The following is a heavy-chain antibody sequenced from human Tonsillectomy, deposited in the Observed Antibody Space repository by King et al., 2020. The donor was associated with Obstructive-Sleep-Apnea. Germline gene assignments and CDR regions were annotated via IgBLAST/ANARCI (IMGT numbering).Heavy chain of an antibody. J-gene: IGHJ5*02. CDR3: AKDPDGEYYDFWSGYQNWFDP. Sequence: EVQLVESGGGLVQPGGSLRLSCAASGFTFSSYAMSWVRQAPGKGLEWVSAISGSGGRTYYADSVKGRFTISRDNSKNTLYLQMNSLRAEDTAVYYCAKDPDGEYYDFWSGYQNWFDPWGQGTLVTVSS. D-gene: IGHD3-3*01. CDR1: GFTFSSYA. CDR2: ISGSGGRT. V-gene: IGHV3-23*04.